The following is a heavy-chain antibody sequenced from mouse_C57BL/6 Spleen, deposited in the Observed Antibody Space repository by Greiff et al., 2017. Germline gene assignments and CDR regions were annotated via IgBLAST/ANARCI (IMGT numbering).Heavy chain of an antibody. V-gene: IGHV1-39*01. Sequence: VQLQQSGPELVKPGASVKISCKASGYSFTDYNMNWVKQSNGKSLEWIGVINPNYGTTSYNQKFKGKATLTVDQSSSTAYMQLNSLTSEDSAVYYCSIGCYGSSYYWYFDVWGTGTSVTVSS. D-gene: IGHD1-1*01. CDR2: INPNYGTT. CDR1: GYSFTDYN. J-gene: IGHJ1*03. CDR3: SIGCYGSSYYWYFDV.